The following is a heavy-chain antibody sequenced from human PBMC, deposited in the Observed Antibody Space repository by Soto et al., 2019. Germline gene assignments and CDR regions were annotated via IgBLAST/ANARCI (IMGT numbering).Heavy chain of an antibody. J-gene: IGHJ2*01. Sequence: GGSLRLSCEASGFAFGTYVMHWVRQAPGKGLEWVALIWDDGTRKEYLESVRGRFTISRDNSKNTMYLQMNNLRAEDTALYYCVRDRDPMNREVIMTVGHLRLWGRGTLVTVSS. CDR1: GFAFGTYV. V-gene: IGHV3-33*01. D-gene: IGHD3-16*01. CDR2: IWDDGTRK. CDR3: VRDRDPMNREVIMTVGHLRL.